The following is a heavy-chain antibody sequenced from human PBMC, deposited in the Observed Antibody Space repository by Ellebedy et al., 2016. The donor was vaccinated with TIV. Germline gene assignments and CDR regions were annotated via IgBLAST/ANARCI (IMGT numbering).Heavy chain of an antibody. Sequence: GESLKISXVASGINFSKHGMHWVRQAPGKGLEWVAVLSHDGNTEYYTDSVKGRFTISRDNAKNSLFLQMNSLRDEDTAVYYCARAQQMVNHDPFDIWGQGTMVTVSS. CDR2: LSHDGNTE. J-gene: IGHJ3*02. D-gene: IGHD6-13*01. CDR3: ARAQQMVNHDPFDI. V-gene: IGHV3-30*03. CDR1: GINFSKHG.